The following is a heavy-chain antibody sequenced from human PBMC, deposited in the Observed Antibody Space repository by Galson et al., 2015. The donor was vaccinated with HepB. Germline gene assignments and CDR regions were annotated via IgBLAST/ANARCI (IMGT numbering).Heavy chain of an antibody. CDR3: ARAATIFEITDAFDI. J-gene: IGHJ3*02. Sequence: SVKVSCKASGYTFTGYYMHWVRQAPGQGLEWMGWISAYNGNTNYAQKLQGRVTMTTDTSTSTAYMELSSLRSEDTAVYYCARAATIFEITDAFDIWGQGTMVTVSS. CDR2: ISAYNGNT. D-gene: IGHD3-3*01. CDR1: GYTFTGYY. V-gene: IGHV1-18*04.